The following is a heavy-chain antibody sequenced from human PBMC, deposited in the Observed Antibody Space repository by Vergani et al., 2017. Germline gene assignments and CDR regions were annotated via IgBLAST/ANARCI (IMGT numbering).Heavy chain of an antibody. V-gene: IGHV1-69*01. J-gene: IGHJ3*02. CDR2: ITPFFSTA. Sequence: QVHLVQSGAEVKKPGSSVKVSCKASGGTFSSYDINWVRQAPGQGLEGRGGITPFFSTANYAQKFQGRVTITTDESTTTVYMELISLRSEDTAMYYCARDEIAAAGTAGAYDIWGQGTMVTVSS. CDR3: ARDEIAAAGTAGAYDI. CDR1: GGTFSSYD. D-gene: IGHD6-13*01.